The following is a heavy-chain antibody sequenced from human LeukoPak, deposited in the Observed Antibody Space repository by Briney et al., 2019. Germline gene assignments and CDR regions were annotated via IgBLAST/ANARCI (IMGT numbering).Heavy chain of an antibody. V-gene: IGHV4-59*08. CDR2: IYYSGST. J-gene: IGHJ4*02. D-gene: IGHD3-22*01. CDR1: GGSISSYY. CDR3: ARHKSYYDSSGPWWF. Sequence: PSETLSLTCTVSGGSISSYYWSWIRQPPGKGLEWIGYIYYSGSTNYNPSLKSRVTISVDTSKNQFSLKLRSVTAADTAVYYCARHKSYYDSSGPWWFWGQGTLVTVSS.